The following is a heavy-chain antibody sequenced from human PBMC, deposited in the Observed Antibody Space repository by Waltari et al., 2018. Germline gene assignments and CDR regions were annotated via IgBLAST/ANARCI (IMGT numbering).Heavy chain of an antibody. V-gene: IGHV4-38-2*02. CDR1: DYSISSGYY. D-gene: IGHD6-13*01. CDR2: IYHRGNT. CDR3: AREEEYSITCYVGGWFDP. J-gene: IGHJ5*02. Sequence: QVQLRESGPGLVKPSETLSLTCTVSDYSISSGYYWGWIRQPPGKGLEWIGSIYHRGNTYYNPSLKSRVTISVDTSKSQFSLKLGSVTAADTAVYYCAREEEYSITCYVGGWFDPWGQGTLVTVSS.